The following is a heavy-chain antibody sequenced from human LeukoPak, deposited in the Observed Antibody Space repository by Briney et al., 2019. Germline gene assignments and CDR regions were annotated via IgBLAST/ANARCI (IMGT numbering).Heavy chain of an antibody. CDR1: GFSFRDYT. J-gene: IGHJ4*02. CDR2: ISSSSSYI. V-gene: IGHV3-21*04. Sequence: GGSLRLSCAASGFSFRDYTMNWVRQAPGKGLEWVASISSSSSYIYFANSVRGRFSISRDNSKYSLYLQMNSLRDEDTALYYCASPLGGYWGQGTLVIVSS. CDR3: ASPLGGY.